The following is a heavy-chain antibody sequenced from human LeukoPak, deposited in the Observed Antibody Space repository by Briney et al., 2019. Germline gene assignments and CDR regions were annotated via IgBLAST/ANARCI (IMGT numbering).Heavy chain of an antibody. CDR3: ARGHYDVLAASYKWTPDY. D-gene: IGHD3-9*01. CDR2: ITSGGDYI. CDR1: GFTFNTFN. Sequence: GGSLRLSCAASGFTFNTFNMNWVCQAPGKGLEGVSSITSGGDYIYYADSVKGRFTTSRDNAKNSLSLQLNSLRVEDTAVYYCARGHYDVLAASYKWTPDYWGQGTLVTVSS. V-gene: IGHV3-21*01. J-gene: IGHJ4*02.